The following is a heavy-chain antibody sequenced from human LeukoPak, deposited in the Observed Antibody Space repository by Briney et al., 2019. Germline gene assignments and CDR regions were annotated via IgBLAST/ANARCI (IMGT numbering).Heavy chain of an antibody. Sequence: GGSLRLSCAASGFTFSSYWMSWVRQAPGKGLEWLANIKQDGGEKYYVDSVRGRFTISRDNAKNSLYLEMNSLRAEDTAVYYCARDLVYSGYDPYYFDYWGQGTLVTVSS. CDR1: GFTFSSYW. CDR3: ARDLVYSGYDPYYFDY. J-gene: IGHJ4*02. D-gene: IGHD5-12*01. CDR2: IKQDGGEK. V-gene: IGHV3-7*01.